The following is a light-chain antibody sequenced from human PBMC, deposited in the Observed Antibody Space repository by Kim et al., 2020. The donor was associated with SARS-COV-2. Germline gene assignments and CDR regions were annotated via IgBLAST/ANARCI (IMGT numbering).Light chain of an antibody. CDR2: DVS. CDR1: QSIGTK. Sequence: EIAMTQSPDSLSVSPGGSAALSCRASQSIGTKVAWYQQKPGQGPRLLIYDVSTRATGIAARFSGSGSGTEFTLTISSLQSDDFAIYYCQKYDNWPLTCGGVTKVDIK. J-gene: IGKJ4*01. CDR3: QKYDNWPLT. V-gene: IGKV3-15*01.